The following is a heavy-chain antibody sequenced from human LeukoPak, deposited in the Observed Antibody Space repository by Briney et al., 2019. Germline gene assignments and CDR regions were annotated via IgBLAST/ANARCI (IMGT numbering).Heavy chain of an antibody. J-gene: IGHJ4*02. Sequence: QTGGSLRLSCTASGFTFSSYWIHWVRQAPGKGLVWVSRINSDGSSTSYADSVKGRFTISRDNAKNTLYLQMNSLRAEDTAVYYCARVIGSGPPFDYWGQGTLVTVSS. CDR1: GFTFSSYW. CDR3: ARVIGSGPPFDY. CDR2: INSDGSST. D-gene: IGHD6-19*01. V-gene: IGHV3-74*01.